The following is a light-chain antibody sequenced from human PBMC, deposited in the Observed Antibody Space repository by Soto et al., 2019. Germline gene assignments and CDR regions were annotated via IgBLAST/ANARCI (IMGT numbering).Light chain of an antibody. CDR1: RSNIGAGHD. CDR3: QSYDSSLSGYV. CDR2: GNN. V-gene: IGLV1-40*01. J-gene: IGLJ1*01. Sequence: QSVLTQPPSVSGAPGQRVTISCTGSRSNIGAGHDVHWYQQLPGTAPKLLIYGNNNRPSGVPDRFSGSKSGTSASLAITGLQAEDEADYYCQSYDSSLSGYVFGTATKLTVL.